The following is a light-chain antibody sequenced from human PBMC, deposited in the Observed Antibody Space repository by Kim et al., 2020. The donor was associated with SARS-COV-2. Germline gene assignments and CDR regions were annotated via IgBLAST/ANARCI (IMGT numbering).Light chain of an antibody. V-gene: IGKV1-5*03. J-gene: IGKJ4*01. CDR1: ISSW. Sequence: ISSWLAWHQQKPGKAPKLLIYKASSLESGVPSRFSGSGSGTEFTLTISSLQPDDFATYYCQQYNSYPLTFGGGTKVDIK. CDR2: KAS. CDR3: QQYNSYPLT.